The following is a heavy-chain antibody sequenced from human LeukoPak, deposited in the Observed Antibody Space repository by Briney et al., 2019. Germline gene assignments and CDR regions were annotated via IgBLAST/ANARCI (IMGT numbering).Heavy chain of an antibody. CDR2: IWFDGSNK. CDR3: ARERSSWHTYGMDV. Sequence: GGSLRLSCAASGFSFSGCGMHWVRQAPGKGLEWVAVIWFDGSNKYYADSVKGRFTISRDNSKNTLYLQMNSLRAEDTVVYYCARERSSWHTYGMDVWGQGTTVTVSS. CDR1: GFSFSGCG. D-gene: IGHD6-13*01. J-gene: IGHJ6*02. V-gene: IGHV3-33*01.